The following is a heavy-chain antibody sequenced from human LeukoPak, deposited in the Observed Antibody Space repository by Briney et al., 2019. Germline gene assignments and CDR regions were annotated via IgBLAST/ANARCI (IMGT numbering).Heavy chain of an antibody. CDR1: GFTFSSYG. CDR2: IWYDGSNK. V-gene: IGHV3-33*01. Sequence: GGSLRLSCAASGFTFSSYGMHWVRQAPGKGLEWVAVIWYDGSNKYYADSVKGRFTISRDNSKNTLYLQMSSLRAEDTAVYYCARTTRAMVANFDYWGQGTLVTVSS. CDR3: ARTTRAMVANFDY. J-gene: IGHJ4*02. D-gene: IGHD5-18*01.